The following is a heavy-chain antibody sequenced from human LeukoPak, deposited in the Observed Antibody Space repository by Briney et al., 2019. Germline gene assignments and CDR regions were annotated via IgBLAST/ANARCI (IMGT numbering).Heavy chain of an antibody. J-gene: IGHJ6*03. CDR2: INPNSGGT. CDR1: GYTFTGYY. V-gene: IGHV1-2*02. Sequence: GASVKVSCKASGYTFTGYYMHWVRQAPGQGLEWMGWINPNSGGTNYAQKFQGRVTMTRDTSISTAYMELSRLRSDDTAVYYCARVGCSGGSCYGGYYYYMDVWGKGTTVTVSS. CDR3: ARVGCSGGSCYGGYYYYMDV. D-gene: IGHD2-15*01.